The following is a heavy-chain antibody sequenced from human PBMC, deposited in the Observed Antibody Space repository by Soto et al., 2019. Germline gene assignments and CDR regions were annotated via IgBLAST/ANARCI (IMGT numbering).Heavy chain of an antibody. V-gene: IGHV3-30*18. CDR3: AKDHIWLLVNHQGSHGMDV. Sequence: QVQLVESGGGVVQPGRSLRLSCAASGFTFSSYGMHWVRQAPGKGLEWVAVISYDGGNNYYTDSVKGRFTISRDNSKNTLYLQMNSLRGEDTAVYYCAKDHIWLLVNHQGSHGMDVWGQGTTVTVSS. CDR2: ISYDGGNN. CDR1: GFTFSSYG. D-gene: IGHD3-9*01. J-gene: IGHJ6*02.